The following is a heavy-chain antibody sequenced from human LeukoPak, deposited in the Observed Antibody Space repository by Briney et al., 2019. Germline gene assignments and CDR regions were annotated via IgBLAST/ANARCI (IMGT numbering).Heavy chain of an antibody. J-gene: IGHJ4*02. Sequence: SETLSLTCTVSGGSVSSGSYYWSWIRQPPGKGLEWIGYIYYSGSTNYNPSLKSRVTISVDTSKNQFSLKLSFVTAADTAVYYCARDQTDTALDYWGQGTLVTVSS. CDR1: GGSVSSGSYY. CDR3: ARDQTDTALDY. D-gene: IGHD5-18*01. V-gene: IGHV4-61*01. CDR2: IYYSGST.